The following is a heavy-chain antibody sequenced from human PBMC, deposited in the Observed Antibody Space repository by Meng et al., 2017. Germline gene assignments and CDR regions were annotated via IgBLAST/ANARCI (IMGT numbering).Heavy chain of an antibody. J-gene: IGHJ4*02. V-gene: IGHV3-7*01. D-gene: IGHD2-2*02. CDR1: GFTFSSYW. CDR3: ARDYFRRGYTRLGRGFDY. Sequence: GESLKISCAASGFTFSSYWMSWVRQAPGKGLEWVANIKQDGSEKYYVDSVKGRFTISRDNAKNSLYLQMNSLRAEDRAVYYCARDYFRRGYTRLGRGFDYWGQGTLVTVSS. CDR2: IKQDGSEK.